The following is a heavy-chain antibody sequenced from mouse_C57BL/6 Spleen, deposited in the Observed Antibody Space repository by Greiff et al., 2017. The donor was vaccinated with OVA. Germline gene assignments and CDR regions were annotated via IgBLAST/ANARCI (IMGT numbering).Heavy chain of an antibody. CDR3: ARGQIYDGYYGYFDY. D-gene: IGHD2-3*01. J-gene: IGHJ2*01. CDR2: ILPGSGST. Sequence: QVQLQQSGAELMKPGASVKLSCKATGCTFTGYWIEWVKQRPGHGLEWIGEILPGSGSTNYNEKFKGKATFTADTSSNTAYMQLSSLTTEDSAIYYCARGQIYDGYYGYFDYWGQGTTLTVSS. V-gene: IGHV1-9*01. CDR1: GCTFTGYW.